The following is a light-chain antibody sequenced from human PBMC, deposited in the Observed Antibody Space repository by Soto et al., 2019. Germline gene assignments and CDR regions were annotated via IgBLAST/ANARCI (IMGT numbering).Light chain of an antibody. CDR2: GAS. CDR3: QQYESPPRT. V-gene: IGKV3-20*01. CDR1: QNVVSTY. J-gene: IGKJ1*01. Sequence: VDIATLSCRSSQNVVSTYLAWYQQKRGQAPRFLIYGASSRATGIPARFSASGSGTDFTLTISRLEPEEFAVYYCQQYESPPRTFGQGTKVDIK.